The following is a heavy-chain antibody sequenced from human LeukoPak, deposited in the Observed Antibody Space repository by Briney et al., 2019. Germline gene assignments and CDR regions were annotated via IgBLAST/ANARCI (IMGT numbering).Heavy chain of an antibody. CDR3: AKPARTDYADY. Sequence: GGTLRLSCVASGFTFSSYAMNWVRQAPGKGLEWVSAISGSGGSIYYADSVKGRFTISRDNSKNTLYLQMNSLRAEDTAVYYCAKPARTDYADYWGQGTLVTVSS. D-gene: IGHD1-14*01. CDR1: GFTFSSYA. J-gene: IGHJ4*02. V-gene: IGHV3-23*01. CDR2: ISGSGGSI.